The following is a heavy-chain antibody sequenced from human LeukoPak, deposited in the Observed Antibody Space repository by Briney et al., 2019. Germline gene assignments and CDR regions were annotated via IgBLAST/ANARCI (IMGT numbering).Heavy chain of an antibody. D-gene: IGHD2-2*02. CDR3: ARFNGYCSSTSCYTDYYYGMDV. CDR2: MNPNSGNT. V-gene: IGHV1-8*01. CDR1: GYTFTSYD. Sequence: ASVKVPCKASGYTFTSYDINWVRQATGQGLEWMGWMNPNSGNTGYAQKFQGRVTMTRNTSISTAYMELSSLRSEDTAVYYCARFNGYCSSTSCYTDYYYGMDVWGQGTTVTVSS. J-gene: IGHJ6*02.